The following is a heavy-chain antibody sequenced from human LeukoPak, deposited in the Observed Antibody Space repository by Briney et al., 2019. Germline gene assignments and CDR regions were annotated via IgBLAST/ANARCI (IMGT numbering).Heavy chain of an antibody. V-gene: IGHV1-69*04. CDR3: ASAAAAGYYYGMDV. D-gene: IGHD6-13*01. J-gene: IGHJ6*02. Sequence: SVKVSCKASGYTFTSYGISWVRQAPGQGLEWMGRIIPILGIANYAQKFQGRVTITADKSTSTAYMELSSLRSEDTAVYYCASAAAAGYYYGMDVWGQGTTVTVSS. CDR1: GYTFTSYG. CDR2: IIPILGIA.